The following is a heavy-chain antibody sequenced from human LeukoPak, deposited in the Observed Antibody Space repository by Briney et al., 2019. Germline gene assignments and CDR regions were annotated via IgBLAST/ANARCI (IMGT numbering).Heavy chain of an antibody. V-gene: IGHV1-3*01. Sequence: GASVKVSCKASGYSFTNYAIHWVRQAPGQRLEWMGWINPGNGNTKYSQKFQGRVTITRDTSASTVYMDVSSLRSEDTTVYYCARAPGGDYWGQGTLVTASS. CDR2: INPGNGNT. CDR1: GYSFTNYA. CDR3: ARAPGGDY. D-gene: IGHD3-16*01. J-gene: IGHJ4*02.